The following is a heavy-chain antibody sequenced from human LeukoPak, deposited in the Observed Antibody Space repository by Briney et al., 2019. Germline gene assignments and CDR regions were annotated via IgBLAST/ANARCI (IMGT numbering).Heavy chain of an antibody. CDR3: ARDGKGYAYGY. CDR2: ISYDGSNK. V-gene: IGHV3-30-3*01. CDR1: GFTFSSYA. J-gene: IGHJ4*01. D-gene: IGHD3-16*01. Sequence: PGGSLRLSCAASGFTFSSYAMHWVRQAPGKGLEWVAVISYDGSNKYYADSVKGRFTISRDNSKNTLYLQVNSLRAEDTAVYYCARDGKGYAYGYWGHGTLVTVSS.